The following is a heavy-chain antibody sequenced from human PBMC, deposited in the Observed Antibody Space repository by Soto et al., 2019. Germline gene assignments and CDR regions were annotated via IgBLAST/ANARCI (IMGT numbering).Heavy chain of an antibody. CDR2: IYYSGST. V-gene: IGHV4-61*01. J-gene: IGHJ4*02. CDR1: GGSVSSGSSY. CDR3: ARLAVAGRGIDY. D-gene: IGHD6-19*01. Sequence: SETLSLTCTVSGGSVSSGSSYWSWIRQPPGKGLEWIGYIYYSGSTNYNPSLKNRVTISVDTSKNQFSLKLSSVIAADTAVYYCARLAVAGRGIDYWGQGTLVTVSS.